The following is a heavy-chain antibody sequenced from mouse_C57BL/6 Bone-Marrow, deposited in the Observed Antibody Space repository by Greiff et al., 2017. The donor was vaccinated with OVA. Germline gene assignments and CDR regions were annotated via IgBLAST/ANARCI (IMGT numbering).Heavy chain of an antibody. CDR1: GYTFTNYW. V-gene: IGHV1-63*01. Sequence: QVQLQQSGAELVRPGTSVKMSCKASGYTFTNYWIGWAKQRPGHGLEWIGDIYPGGGYTNYNEKFKGKATLTADKSYSTAYMQFSSLTSEDSAIYYCARRDYYDYDGGFAYWGQGTLVTVSA. CDR2: IYPGGGYT. D-gene: IGHD2-4*01. CDR3: ARRDYYDYDGGFAY. J-gene: IGHJ3*01.